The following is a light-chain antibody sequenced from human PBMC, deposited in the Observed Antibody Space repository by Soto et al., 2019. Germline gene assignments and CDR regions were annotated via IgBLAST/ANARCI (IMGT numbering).Light chain of an antibody. V-gene: IGKV3-20*01. CDR1: QRLTSSY. CDR2: GVS. J-gene: IGKJ1*01. CDR3: QQSVSSRT. Sequence: EIVLTQSPGTLSLSPGGRATLSCRASQRLTSSYLAWFQQKPGQAPRLLIYGVSSRATGIPDRFSGSGSGTDFTLTITRLEPEDFAVYYCQQSVSSRTFGQGTKVEIK.